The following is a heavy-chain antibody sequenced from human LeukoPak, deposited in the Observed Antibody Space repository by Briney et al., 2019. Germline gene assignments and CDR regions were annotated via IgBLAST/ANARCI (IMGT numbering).Heavy chain of an antibody. V-gene: IGHV4-59*01. CDR2: IYYSGST. CDR1: GDSFSSYY. Sequence: SETLSLTCTVSGDSFSSYYWSWIRQPPGKGLEWIGYIYYSGSTNYNPSLKSRVTISVDTSKNQFSLKLSSVTAADTAVYYCARAEAGILDYWGQGTLVTVSS. D-gene: IGHD1-1*01. J-gene: IGHJ4*02. CDR3: ARAEAGILDY.